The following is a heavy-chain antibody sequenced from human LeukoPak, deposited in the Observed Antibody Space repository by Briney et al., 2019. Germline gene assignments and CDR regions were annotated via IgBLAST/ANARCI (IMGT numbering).Heavy chain of an antibody. J-gene: IGHJ6*02. CDR2: IYYSGST. Sequence: SQTLSLTCTVSGGSISSGGYYWSWIRQHPGKGLEWIGYIYYSGSTYYNPSLKSRVTISVDTSKNQFSLKLSSVTAADTAVYYCARDPMTTETTGYGMDVWGQGTTVTVSS. CDR3: ARDPMTTETTGYGMDV. V-gene: IGHV4-31*03. CDR1: GGSISSGGYY. D-gene: IGHD4-17*01.